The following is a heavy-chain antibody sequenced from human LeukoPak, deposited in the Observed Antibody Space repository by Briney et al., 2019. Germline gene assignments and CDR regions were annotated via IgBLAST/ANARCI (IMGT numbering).Heavy chain of an antibody. D-gene: IGHD6-13*01. CDR2: LYYSGRT. V-gene: IGHV4-39*01. CDR3: ARLNVISSSPLHHFDH. Sequence: SETLSLTCTVSGGSISSSSDYWGWIRQPPGMALEWIGSLYYSGRTYYNPSLKGRVTISVDTSKNQDSLKLSYVTAADTAVYYCARLNVISSSPLHHFDHWGQGTLVTVSS. CDR1: GGSISSSSDY. J-gene: IGHJ4*02.